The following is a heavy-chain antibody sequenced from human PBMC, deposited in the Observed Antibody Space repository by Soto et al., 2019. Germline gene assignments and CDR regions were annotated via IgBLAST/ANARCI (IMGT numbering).Heavy chain of an antibody. CDR2: ISAYNGNT. CDR1: GYTFTSYG. D-gene: IGHD3-16*01. J-gene: IGHJ6*02. Sequence: QVQLVQSGAEVKKPGASVKVSCKASGYTFTSYGISWVRQAPGQGLEWMGWISAYNGNTNYAQKLQGRVTMTTHTTTRTAYTVLRSLRSDDTAVYYCARDQGADGIDVWGQGTTVTVSS. CDR3: ARDQGADGIDV. V-gene: IGHV1-18*01.